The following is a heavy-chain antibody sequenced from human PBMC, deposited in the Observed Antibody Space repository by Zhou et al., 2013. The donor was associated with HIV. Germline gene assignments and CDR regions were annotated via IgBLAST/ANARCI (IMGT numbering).Heavy chain of an antibody. V-gene: IGHV3-23*01. J-gene: IGHJ5*02. Sequence: EVQLLESGGGLVQPGWSLRLSCAASGFTFNSYAMAWVRQAPGKGLEWVSSISGSGVSTYYGDSVRGRFTISRDNSNNTLYLQMNSLRAEDTAVYYCAKSRQGGLAYCGGDCHFSLDPWGQGTLVSVSS. CDR1: GFTFNSYA. CDR2: ISGSGVST. D-gene: IGHD2-21*02. CDR3: AKSRQGGLAYCGGDCHFSLDP.